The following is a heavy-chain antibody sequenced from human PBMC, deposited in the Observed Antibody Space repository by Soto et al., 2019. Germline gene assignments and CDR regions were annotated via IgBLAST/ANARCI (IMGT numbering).Heavy chain of an antibody. J-gene: IGHJ3*02. CDR2: IYYSGST. Sequence: SETLSLTCTVSGGSISSYYWSWIRQPPGKGLEWIGYIYYSGSTNYNPSLKSRVTISVDTSKNQFSLKLSSVTAADTAVYYCARAGWELNIGNSEHRAFDIWGQGTMVTVSS. CDR1: GGSISSYY. V-gene: IGHV4-59*01. D-gene: IGHD1-26*01. CDR3: ARAGWELNIGNSEHRAFDI.